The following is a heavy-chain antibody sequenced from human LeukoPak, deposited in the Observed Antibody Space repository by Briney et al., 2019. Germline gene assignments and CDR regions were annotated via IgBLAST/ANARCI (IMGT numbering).Heavy chain of an antibody. D-gene: IGHD3-16*02. V-gene: IGHV4-34*01. CDR1: GGSFSGYY. Sequence: SETLSLTCAVYGGSFSGYYWSWIRQPPGKGLEWIGEINHSGSTNYNPSLKSRVTISVDTSKNQFSLKLSSVTAADTAVYYCARAPTYDYVWGSYRREFDYWGQGTLVTVSS. CDR2: INHSGST. J-gene: IGHJ4*02. CDR3: ARAPTYDYVWGSYRREFDY.